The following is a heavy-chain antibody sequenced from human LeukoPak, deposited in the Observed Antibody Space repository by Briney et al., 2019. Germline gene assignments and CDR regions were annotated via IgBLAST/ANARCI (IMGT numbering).Heavy chain of an antibody. CDR3: AKGKNDYVWGSYTEQHYYGMDV. J-gene: IGHJ6*02. CDR1: GFSFSDYY. CDR2: ISSSGGPI. Sequence: GGSLRLSCAASGFSFSDYYMTWIRQAPGKGLEWVSYISSSGGPIYYADSVKGRFTISRDNSKNTLYLQMNSLRAEDTAVYYCAKGKNDYVWGSYTEQHYYGMDVWGQGTTVTVSS. D-gene: IGHD3-16*01. V-gene: IGHV3-11*01.